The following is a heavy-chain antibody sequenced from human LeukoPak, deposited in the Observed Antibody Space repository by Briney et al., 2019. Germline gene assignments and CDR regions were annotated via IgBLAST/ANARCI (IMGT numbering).Heavy chain of an antibody. CDR1: VGSTSSSSYY. Sequence: SETLSLTCTVSVGSTSSSSYYWGWIRQPPGKGLEWIGSIYYTGSTYYNPSLRSRVTISVDTSKNQFSLKLSSVTAADTSVYYCARRQVRGAHYAFDIWGQGTMVTVSS. CDR2: IYYTGST. V-gene: IGHV4-39*01. CDR3: ARRQVRGAHYAFDI. D-gene: IGHD3-10*01. J-gene: IGHJ3*02.